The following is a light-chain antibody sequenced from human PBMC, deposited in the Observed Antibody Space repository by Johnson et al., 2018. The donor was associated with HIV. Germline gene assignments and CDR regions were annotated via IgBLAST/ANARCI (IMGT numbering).Light chain of an antibody. CDR3: GIWDSRLSVGV. Sequence: QSVLTQPPSVSAAPGQKVTISCSGSSSNIGNNDVSWYQQLPGTAPKLLIYDNNKRPSGIPDRFSGSKSGTSATLGITGLQTGDEADYYGGIWDSRLSVGVFGTGPKVTVL. CDR1: SSNIGNND. J-gene: IGLJ1*01. V-gene: IGLV1-51*01. CDR2: DNN.